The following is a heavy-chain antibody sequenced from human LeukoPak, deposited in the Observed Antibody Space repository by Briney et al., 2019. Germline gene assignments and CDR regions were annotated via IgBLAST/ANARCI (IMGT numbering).Heavy chain of an antibody. V-gene: IGHV4-30-2*01. Sequence: SQTLSLTCTVSGGSISSGGYYWSWIRQPPGKGLEWIGYIYHSGSTYYNPSLKSRVTISVDRSKNQFSLKLSSVTAADTAVYYCARGGAGRGYSYGHFDYWGQGTLVTVSS. J-gene: IGHJ4*02. CDR3: ARGGAGRGYSYGHFDY. CDR1: GGSISSGGYY. D-gene: IGHD5-18*01. CDR2: IYHSGST.